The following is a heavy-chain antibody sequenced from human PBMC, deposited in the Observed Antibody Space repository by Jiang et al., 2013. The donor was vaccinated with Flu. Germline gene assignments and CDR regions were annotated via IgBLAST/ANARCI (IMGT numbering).Heavy chain of an antibody. J-gene: IGHJ6*02. CDR1: GGSISSYY. CDR2: IYYSGST. D-gene: IGHD3-10*01. CDR3: ARDQGNYYGSGSPGGMDV. Sequence: GPGLVKPSETLSLTCTVSGGSISSYYWSWIRQPPGKGLEWIGYIYYSGSTNYNPSLKSRVTISVDTSKNQFSLKLSSVTAADTAVYYCARDQGNYYGSGSPGGMDVWGQGTTVTVSS. V-gene: IGHV4-59*12.